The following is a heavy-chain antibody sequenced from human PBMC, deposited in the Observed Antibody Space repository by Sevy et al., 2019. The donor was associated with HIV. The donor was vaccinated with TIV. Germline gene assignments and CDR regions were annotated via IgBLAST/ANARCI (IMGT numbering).Heavy chain of an antibody. Sequence: LSLTCTFSGGSISSYYWSWIRQPPGKGLEWIGYIYYSGSTNYNPSLKSRVTISVDTSKNQFSLKLSSVTAADTAVYYCARDTLHGYGMDVWGQGTTVTVSS. J-gene: IGHJ6*02. CDR1: GGSISSYY. V-gene: IGHV4-59*01. CDR2: IYYSGST. D-gene: IGHD4-4*01. CDR3: ARDTLHGYGMDV.